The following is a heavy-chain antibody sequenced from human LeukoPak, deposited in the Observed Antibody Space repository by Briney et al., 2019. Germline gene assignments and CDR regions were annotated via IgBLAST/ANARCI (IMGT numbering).Heavy chain of an antibody. CDR3: VRDGSSWGNFDY. D-gene: IGHD7-27*01. Sequence: GGSLRLSCAASGFTFDHYTIHWVRQAPRKGLEWVSLISWDGDNTYYADSVNGRFTISRDNSKNSLYLQMNSLRNEDTAVYYCVRDGSSWGNFDYWGQGTLVSVSS. V-gene: IGHV3-43*01. CDR2: ISWDGDNT. J-gene: IGHJ4*02. CDR1: GFTFDHYT.